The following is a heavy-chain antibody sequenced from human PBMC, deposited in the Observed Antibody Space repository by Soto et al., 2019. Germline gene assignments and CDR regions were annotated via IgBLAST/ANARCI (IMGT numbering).Heavy chain of an antibody. CDR2: INPNSGGT. J-gene: IGHJ6*02. CDR1: GYTLTGYY. V-gene: IGHV1-2*02. Sequence: ASVKLSCKESGYTLTGYYMHWVQPATGQGLEWMGWINPNSGGTNYAQKFQGRVTMTRDTSISTAYMELSRLRSDDTAVYDCAREEAAAGGYYYYGMDVWGQGTTVTGSS. CDR3: AREEAAAGGYYYYGMDV. D-gene: IGHD6-13*01.